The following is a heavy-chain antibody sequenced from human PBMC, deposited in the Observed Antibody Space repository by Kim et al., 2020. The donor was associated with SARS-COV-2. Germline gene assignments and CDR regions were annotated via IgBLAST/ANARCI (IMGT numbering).Heavy chain of an antibody. D-gene: IGHD5-12*01. CDR3: ARAQSVRWLQLPVGPDY. V-gene: IGHV5-51*01. CDR1: GYSFTSYW. CDR2: IYPGDSDT. J-gene: IGHJ4*02. Sequence: GESLKISCKGSGYSFTSYWIGWVRQMPGKGLEWMGIIYPGDSDTRYSPSFQGQVTISADKSISTAYLQWSSLKASDTAMYYCARAQSVRWLQLPVGPDYWGQGTLVTVSS.